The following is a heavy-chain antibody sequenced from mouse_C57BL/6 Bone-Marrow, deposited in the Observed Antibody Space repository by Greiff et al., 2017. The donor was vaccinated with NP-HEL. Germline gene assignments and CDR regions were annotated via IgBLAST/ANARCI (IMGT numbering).Heavy chain of an antibody. V-gene: IGHV1-50*01. D-gene: IGHD2-3*01. Sequence: QVQLKQPGAELVKPGASVKLSCKASGYTFTSYWMQWVKQRPGQGLEWIGGIDPSDSYTNYNQKFKGKATLTVDTSSSTAYMQLSSLTSEDSAVYYCARVLYDGYYWYFDVWGTGTTVTVSS. CDR1: GYTFTSYW. CDR3: ARVLYDGYYWYFDV. J-gene: IGHJ1*03. CDR2: IDPSDSYT.